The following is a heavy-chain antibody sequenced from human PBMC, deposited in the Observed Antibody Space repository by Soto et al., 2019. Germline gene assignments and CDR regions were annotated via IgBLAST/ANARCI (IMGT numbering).Heavy chain of an antibody. J-gene: IGHJ4*03. CDR2: ISYEGSNT. CDR3: PRGTPGQHLYCFCRFDF. CDR1: GFTFDTYG. V-gene: IGHV3-30-3*01. D-gene: IGHD2-21*01. Sequence: PGWALGLSCVASGFTFDTYGIHWVRQAPGKGLQWVALISYEGSNTYYADSVRGRFTISRDNSKNTLYLQMNTLRPEDTGLYYCPRGTPGQHLYCFCRFDFCGQGTSGTVYS.